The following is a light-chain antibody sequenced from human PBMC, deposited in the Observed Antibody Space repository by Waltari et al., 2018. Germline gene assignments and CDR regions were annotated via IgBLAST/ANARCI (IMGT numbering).Light chain of an antibody. CDR1: TSDVGGYNF. Sequence: QSALTQPASVSGSPGQSIPISCTGTTSDVGGYNFFSWYQQHPGIAPKRMIYDVNKRPSGVSNRFSCSKSGNTASLTISGLQAEDEADYYCSSYTSSATYVFGAGTKVTVL. CDR3: SSYTSSATYV. J-gene: IGLJ1*01. V-gene: IGLV2-14*01. CDR2: DVN.